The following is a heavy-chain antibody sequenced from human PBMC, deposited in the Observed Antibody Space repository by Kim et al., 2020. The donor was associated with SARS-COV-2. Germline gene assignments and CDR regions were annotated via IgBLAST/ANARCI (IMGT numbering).Heavy chain of an antibody. CDR3: AKGCRAVAGLDDAFDI. Sequence: GGSLTLSCAASGFTFDDYAMHWVRQAPGKGLEWVSGISWNSGSIGYADSVKGRFTISRDNAKNSLYLQMNSLRAEDTALYYCAKGCRAVAGLDDAFDIWGQGTMVTVSS. CDR1: GFTFDDYA. CDR2: ISWNSGSI. D-gene: IGHD6-19*01. J-gene: IGHJ3*02. V-gene: IGHV3-9*01.